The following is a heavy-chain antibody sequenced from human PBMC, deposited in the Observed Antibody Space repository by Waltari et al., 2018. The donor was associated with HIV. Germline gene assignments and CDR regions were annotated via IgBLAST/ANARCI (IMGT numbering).Heavy chain of an antibody. CDR3: ARGGSSGYYYG. CDR1: GGSTSSYY. D-gene: IGHD3-22*01. CDR2: IYYSGST. J-gene: IGHJ4*02. V-gene: IGHV4-59*01. Sequence: QVQLQESGPGLVKPSETLSLTCSVSGGSTSSYYWSWSRQPPGKGLEWIGYIYYSGSTNYNPSLKSRVTISVDTSKNQFSLKLSSVTAADTAVYYCARGGSSGYYYGWGQGTLVTVSS.